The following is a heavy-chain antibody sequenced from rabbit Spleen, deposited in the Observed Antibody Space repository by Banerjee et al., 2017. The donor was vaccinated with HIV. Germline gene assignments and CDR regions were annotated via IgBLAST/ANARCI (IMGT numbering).Heavy chain of an antibody. Sequence: QEQLVESGGGLVQPGGSLKLSCKASGFDLSTYGVSWVRQAPGKGLEWLSCIAGSSSAFTYSATWAKGRFTISKTSSTTVTLQMTSLTVADTATYFCARDTGTSFSSYGMDLWGQGTLVTVS. CDR1: GFDLSTYG. J-gene: IGHJ6*01. CDR2: IAGSSSAFT. V-gene: IGHV1S45*01. CDR3: ARDTGTSFSSYGMDL. D-gene: IGHD7-1*01.